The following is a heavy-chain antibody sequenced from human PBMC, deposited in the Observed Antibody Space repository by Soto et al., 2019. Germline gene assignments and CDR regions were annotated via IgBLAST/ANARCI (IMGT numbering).Heavy chain of an antibody. D-gene: IGHD3-10*01. V-gene: IGHV4-30-2*01. CDR1: GGPISSGGYS. Sequence: SETLSLIRAVSGGPISSGGYSWSWLRQPPGKGLEWIGYIYHSGSTYYNPSLKSRVTISVDTSKNQFSLKLTSVTAEDTALYFCASSSFLRSGDLFHGLDVRGQGTTXT. CDR2: IYHSGST. J-gene: IGHJ6*02. CDR3: ASSSFLRSGDLFHGLDV.